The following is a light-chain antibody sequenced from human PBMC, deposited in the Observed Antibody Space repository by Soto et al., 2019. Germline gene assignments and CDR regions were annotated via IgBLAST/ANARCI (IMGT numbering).Light chain of an antibody. V-gene: IGKV1-39*01. CDR3: QARFGILYT. J-gene: IGKJ2*01. CDR2: AAS. CDR1: QTISTY. Sequence: DIQMTQSPSALSASVGDRVTITCRASQTISTYLNWYQQKPGKAPKLLIYAASTLQSGVPSRFSGSGSGTDFTLAIRSLQTVDCAPYECQARFGILYTFGGGKRLEIK.